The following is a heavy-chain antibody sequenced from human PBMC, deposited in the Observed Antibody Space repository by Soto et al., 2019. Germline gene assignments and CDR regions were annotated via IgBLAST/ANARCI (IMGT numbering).Heavy chain of an antibody. CDR2: TRNKANSYTT. CDR1: GFTFSDHY. Sequence: GGSLRLSCAASGFTFSDHYMDWVRQAPGKGLEWVGRTRNKANSYTTEYAASVKGRFTISRDDSKNSLYLQMNSLKTEDTAVYYCASIGIVGAADAFDIWGQGTMVTVSS. CDR3: ASIGIVGAADAFDI. V-gene: IGHV3-72*01. J-gene: IGHJ3*02. D-gene: IGHD1-26*01.